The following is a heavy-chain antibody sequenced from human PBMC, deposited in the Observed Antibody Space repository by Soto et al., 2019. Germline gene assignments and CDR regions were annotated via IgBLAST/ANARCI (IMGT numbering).Heavy chain of an antibody. D-gene: IGHD3-10*01. CDR3: ARQGPLWPLDY. Sequence: PSATRALTCAVYGGSFSGYYWSWIRPPPGKGLEWIGEINHSGSTNYNPSLKSRVTISVDTSKNQFSLKLSSVTAADTAVYYCARQGPLWPLDYWGQGTLVSVSS. CDR2: INHSGST. V-gene: IGHV4-34*01. J-gene: IGHJ4*02. CDR1: GGSFSGYY.